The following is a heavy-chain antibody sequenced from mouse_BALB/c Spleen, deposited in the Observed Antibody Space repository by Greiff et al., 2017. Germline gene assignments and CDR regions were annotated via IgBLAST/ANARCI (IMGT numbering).Heavy chain of an antibody. Sequence: EVKLMESGGGLVQPGGSLKLSCAASGFTFSSYGMSWVRQTPDKRLELVATINSNGGSTYYPDSVKGRFTISRDNAKNTLYLQMSSLKSEDTAMYYCARDNYGNGFAYWGQGTLVTVSA. V-gene: IGHV5-6-3*01. J-gene: IGHJ3*01. CDR3: ARDNYGNGFAY. D-gene: IGHD2-1*01. CDR1: GFTFSSYG. CDR2: INSNGGST.